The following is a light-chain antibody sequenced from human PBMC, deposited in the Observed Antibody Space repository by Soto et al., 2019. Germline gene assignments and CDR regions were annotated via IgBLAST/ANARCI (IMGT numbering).Light chain of an antibody. J-gene: IGKJ5*01. CDR3: HQYCSSRIT. CDR1: HSVRSSY. CDR2: SAS. Sequence: VLPQSXGTLYFSERDXXXXXXXASHSVRSSYLAWYQHRXGQGPRLLIHSASXRPTGIPDRLTGSRSGTDFTLTISRLEPEDFAVYYCHQYCSSRITFGQGTRLEIK. V-gene: IGKV3-20*01.